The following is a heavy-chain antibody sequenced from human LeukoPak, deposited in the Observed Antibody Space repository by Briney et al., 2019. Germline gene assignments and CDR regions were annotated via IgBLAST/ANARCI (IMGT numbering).Heavy chain of an antibody. Sequence: GASVKVSCKASGYTFTGYYMHWVRQAPGQGLEWMGWINPNSGGTNYAQKFQGRVTMTRDTSISTAYMELSRLRSDDTAVYYCARVEMATITEYYYYMDVWGKGTTVTVS. V-gene: IGHV1-2*02. CDR1: GYTFTGYY. CDR2: INPNSGGT. D-gene: IGHD5-24*01. CDR3: ARVEMATITEYYYYMDV. J-gene: IGHJ6*03.